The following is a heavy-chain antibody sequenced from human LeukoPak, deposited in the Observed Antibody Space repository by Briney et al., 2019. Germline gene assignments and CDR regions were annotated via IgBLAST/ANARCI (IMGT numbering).Heavy chain of an antibody. CDR3: ARGSFGEYRAFDI. J-gene: IGHJ3*02. D-gene: IGHD3-10*01. CDR1: GFTVSSNY. Sequence: GGSLRLSCAASGFTVSSNYMSWVRQAPGKGLEGVSVIYSGGSTYYADSVKGRFTISRDNSKNTLYLQMNSLRAEDTAVYYCARGSFGEYRAFDIWGQGTMVTVSS. V-gene: IGHV3-66*01. CDR2: IYSGGST.